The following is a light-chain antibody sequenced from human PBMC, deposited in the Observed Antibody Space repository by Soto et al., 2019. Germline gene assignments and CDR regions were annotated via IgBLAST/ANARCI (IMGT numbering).Light chain of an antibody. CDR3: QQYTTYSLT. V-gene: IGKV1-5*01. CDR2: DAS. CDR1: QSVSGW. J-gene: IGKJ1*01. Sequence: DIQMTQSPSTLSASVGDSVTITCLASQSVSGWLAWYQQKPGKAPKLLIYDASSLESGVPSRFSGSGSGAEFTLTISSLQPDDFATYYCQQYTTYSLTCGQGTKVDIK.